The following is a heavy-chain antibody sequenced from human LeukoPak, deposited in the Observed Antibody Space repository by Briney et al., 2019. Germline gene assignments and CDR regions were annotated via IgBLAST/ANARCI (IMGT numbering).Heavy chain of an antibody. V-gene: IGHV1-69*13. Sequence: SVKVSCKASGGTFSSYAISWVRQAPGQGLEWIGGIIPIFGTANYAQKFQGRVTITADESTSTAYMELSSLRSEDTAVYYCARVGRYGGNYYFDYWGQGTLVTVSS. D-gene: IGHD4-23*01. J-gene: IGHJ4*02. CDR3: ARVGRYGGNYYFDY. CDR1: GGTFSSYA. CDR2: IIPIFGTA.